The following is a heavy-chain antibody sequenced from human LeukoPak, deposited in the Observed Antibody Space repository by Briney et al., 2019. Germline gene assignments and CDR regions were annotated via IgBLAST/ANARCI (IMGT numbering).Heavy chain of an antibody. CDR2: IYYSGST. CDR1: GFTFSSYA. CDR3: ARVSYYYDSSGYPHYYYYYMDV. J-gene: IGHJ6*03. V-gene: IGHV4-59*01. D-gene: IGHD3-22*01. Sequence: GSLRLSCAASGFTFSSYAMSWVRQPPGKGLEWIGYIYYSGSTNYNPSLKSRVTISVDTSKNQFSLKLSSVTAADTAVYYCARVSYYYDSSGYPHYYYYYMDVWGKGTTVTVS.